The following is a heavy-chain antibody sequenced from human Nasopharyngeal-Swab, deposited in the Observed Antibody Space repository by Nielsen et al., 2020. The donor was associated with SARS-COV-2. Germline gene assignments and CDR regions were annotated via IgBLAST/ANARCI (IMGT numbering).Heavy chain of an antibody. V-gene: IGHV3-23*01. D-gene: IGHD3-22*01. Sequence: VRQALGKGLEWVSAISGSGGSTYYADSVKGRFTISRDNSKNTLYLQMNSLRAEDTAVYYCAKAARITMIVVYDYWGQGTLVTVAS. J-gene: IGHJ4*02. CDR3: AKAARITMIVVYDY. CDR2: ISGSGGST.